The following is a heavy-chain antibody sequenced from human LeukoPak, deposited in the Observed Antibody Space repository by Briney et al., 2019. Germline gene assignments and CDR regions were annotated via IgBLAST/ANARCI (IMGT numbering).Heavy chain of an antibody. V-gene: IGHV1-2*02. CDR1: GYTFTSYA. CDR2: INPNSGGT. CDR3: ASSMYYDYVWGSYRYDYYYYMDV. D-gene: IGHD3-16*02. Sequence: GASVKVSCKASGYTFTSYAMHWVRQAPGQRLEWMGWINPNSGGTNYAQKFQGRVTMTRDTSISTAYMELSRLRSDDTAVYYCASSMYYDYVWGSYRYDYYYYMDVWGKGTTVTISS. J-gene: IGHJ6*03.